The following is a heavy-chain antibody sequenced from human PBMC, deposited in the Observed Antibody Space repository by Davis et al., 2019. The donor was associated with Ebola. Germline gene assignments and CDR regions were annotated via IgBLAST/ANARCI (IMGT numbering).Heavy chain of an antibody. CDR2: TYFNSKYYS. CDR1: GDSVSTNSAG. D-gene: IGHD3-3*01. CDR3: ARGWLRGYLDY. J-gene: IGHJ4*02. Sequence: HPQTPSLTCAIPGDSVSTNSAGWNWIRQPPSRGLEWLGRTYFNSKYYSDYAVSVRGRITINADPSKNQFSLQLNSVTPEDTAVYSCARGWLRGYLDYWGQGTLVTVSS. V-gene: IGHV6-1*01.